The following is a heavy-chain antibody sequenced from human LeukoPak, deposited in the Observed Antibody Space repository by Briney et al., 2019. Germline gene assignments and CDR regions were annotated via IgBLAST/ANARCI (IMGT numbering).Heavy chain of an antibody. V-gene: IGHV4-61*08. J-gene: IGHJ6*02. Sequence: PSETLSLTCTASGGSISSGGYYWSWIRQHPGKGLEWIGYIYYSGSTNYNPSLKSRVTISVDTSKNQFSLKLSSVTAADTAVYYCARDLGTTVTTSPPGSYPAYYYYYGMDVWGQGTTVTVSS. D-gene: IGHD4-17*01. CDR1: GGSISSGGYY. CDR3: ARDLGTTVTTSPPGSYPAYYYYYGMDV. CDR2: IYYSGST.